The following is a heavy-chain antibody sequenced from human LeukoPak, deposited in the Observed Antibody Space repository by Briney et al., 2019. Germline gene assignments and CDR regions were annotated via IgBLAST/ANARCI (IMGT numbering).Heavy chain of an antibody. Sequence: PGGSLRLSCAASGFTFSSYAMSWVRQAPGKGLEWASGISGSGGSTFYADSVKGRFTISRDNSKNTLYLQMNSLRAEDTAVYYCDGDSGSYYLGYWGQGTLVTVSS. CDR1: GFTFSSYA. CDR3: DGDSGSYYLGY. V-gene: IGHV3-23*01. CDR2: ISGSGGST. J-gene: IGHJ4*02. D-gene: IGHD1-26*01.